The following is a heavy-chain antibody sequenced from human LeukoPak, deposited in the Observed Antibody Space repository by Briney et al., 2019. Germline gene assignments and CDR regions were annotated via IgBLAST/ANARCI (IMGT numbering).Heavy chain of an antibody. J-gene: IGHJ4*02. D-gene: IGHD3-22*01. V-gene: IGHV1-69*04. Sequence: ASVKVSCKASGGTFSSYAISWVRQAPGQGLEWMGRIIPIFGIANYAQKFQGRVTITADKSTSTAYMELSSLRSEDTAVYYCAREGSYCDSSGSYDYWGQGTLVTVSS. CDR1: GGTFSSYA. CDR3: AREGSYCDSSGSYDY. CDR2: IIPIFGIA.